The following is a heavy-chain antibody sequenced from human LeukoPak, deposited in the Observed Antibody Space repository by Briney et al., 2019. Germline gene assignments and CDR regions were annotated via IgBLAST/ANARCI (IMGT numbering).Heavy chain of an antibody. CDR1: GFTFSSYA. Sequence: GGSLRLSCAASGFTFSSYAMHWVRQAPGKGLEWVAVISFDGGNKYYAESVKGRFTISRDNPKNTLSLQMNSLRAEDTAVYYCARDLHYAFDIWGQGTMVTVSS. J-gene: IGHJ3*02. CDR3: ARDLHYAFDI. CDR2: ISFDGGNK. V-gene: IGHV3-30-3*01.